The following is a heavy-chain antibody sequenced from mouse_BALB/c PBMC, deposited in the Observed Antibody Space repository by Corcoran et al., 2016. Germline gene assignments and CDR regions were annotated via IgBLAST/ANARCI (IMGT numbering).Heavy chain of an antibody. CDR2: INTYTGEP. CDR3: AREPRAMDY. V-gene: IGHV9-3-1*01. CDR1: GYTFTNYG. Sequence: QIQLVQSGPELKKPGETVKISCKASGYTFTNYGMNWVKQAPGKGLKWMGWINTYTGEPTYADAFKGRFAFTLETSASTAYLQINNLQNEDTATYCCAREPRAMDYWGQGTSVTVSS. J-gene: IGHJ4*01.